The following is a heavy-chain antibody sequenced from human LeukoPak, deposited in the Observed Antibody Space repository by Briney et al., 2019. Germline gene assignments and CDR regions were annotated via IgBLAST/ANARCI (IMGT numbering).Heavy chain of an antibody. Sequence: SETRSLTCTVSGGSISSYYWSWIRQPPAKGLEWIGYIYYSGSTNYNPSLKSRVTISVDTSKNQFSLKLSSVTAADTAVYYCARLNDYYGSGSVDYWGQGTLVTVSS. J-gene: IGHJ4*02. D-gene: IGHD3-10*01. CDR3: ARLNDYYGSGSVDY. CDR1: GGSISSYY. V-gene: IGHV4-59*08. CDR2: IYYSGST.